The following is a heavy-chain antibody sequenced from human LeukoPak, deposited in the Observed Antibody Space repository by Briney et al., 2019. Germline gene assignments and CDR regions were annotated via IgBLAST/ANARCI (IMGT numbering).Heavy chain of an antibody. CDR1: GYSISSGYY. J-gene: IGHJ4*02. Sequence: SETLSLTCTVSGYSISSGYYWSWIRQPPGMGLEWIGYFYYSGTTNYNPSLKSRVTISVDTSKNQFSLNLSSVTAADTAMYYCARAVGTSRNFFDYWGQGTLVTVSS. D-gene: IGHD4-23*01. V-gene: IGHV4-61*01. CDR2: FYYSGTT. CDR3: ARAVGTSRNFFDY.